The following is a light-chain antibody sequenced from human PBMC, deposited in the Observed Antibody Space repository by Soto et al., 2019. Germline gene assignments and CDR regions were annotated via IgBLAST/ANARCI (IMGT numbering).Light chain of an antibody. CDR2: GAS. V-gene: IGKV1-39*01. CDR3: QQRSNWRWT. J-gene: IGKJ1*01. Sequence: DIQLPQSPSSLSASVGDRVTITCRASQSISSYLNWYQQKPGQAPKFLIYGASSLQSGVPSRFSGSGSGTDFTLTISSLEPEDFAVYYCQQRSNWRWTFGQGTKVDIK. CDR1: QSISSY.